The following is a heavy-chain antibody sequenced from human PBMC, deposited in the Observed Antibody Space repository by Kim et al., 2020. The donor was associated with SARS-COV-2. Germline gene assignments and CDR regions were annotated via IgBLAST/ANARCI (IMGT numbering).Heavy chain of an antibody. CDR3: ARDGDGYKWPFDY. CDR1: GFTFSSYA. J-gene: IGHJ4*02. V-gene: IGHV3-30*04. CDR2: ISYDGSKI. Sequence: GGSLRLSCAASGFTFSSYAMHWVRQAPGKGLEWVAVISYDGSKIYYADSVKGRFTISRDNSKNTLYLQMNSLRAEDTAVYYCARDGDGYKWPFDYWGQGTLVTVSS. D-gene: IGHD5-12*01.